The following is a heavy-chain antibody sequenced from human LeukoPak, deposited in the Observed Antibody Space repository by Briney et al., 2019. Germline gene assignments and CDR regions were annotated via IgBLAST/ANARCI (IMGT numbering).Heavy chain of an antibody. D-gene: IGHD1-26*01. CDR1: GFTFSSYG. CDR2: IWYGGSNK. V-gene: IGHV3-33*08. Sequence: GGSLRLSCAASGFTFSSYGMHWVRQAPGKGLEWVAVIWYGGSNKYYADSVKGRFTISRDNSKNTLYLQMNSLRAEDTAVYYCTRGHTPYYYFDYWGQGTLVTVSS. J-gene: IGHJ4*02. CDR3: TRGHTPYYYFDY.